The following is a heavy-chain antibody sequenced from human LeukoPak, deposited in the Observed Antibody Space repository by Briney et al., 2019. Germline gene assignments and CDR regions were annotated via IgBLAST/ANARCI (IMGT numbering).Heavy chain of an antibody. D-gene: IGHD3-10*01. Sequence: SETLSLTCTVSGGSISSYYWSWIRQPPGKGLEWIGYIYYSGSTNYNPSLKSRVTISVDTSKNQFSPKLSSVTAADTAVYYCARDPGLMVREQGYYYGMDVWGQGTTVTVSS. J-gene: IGHJ6*02. CDR3: ARDPGLMVREQGYYYGMDV. V-gene: IGHV4-59*01. CDR1: GGSISSYY. CDR2: IYYSGST.